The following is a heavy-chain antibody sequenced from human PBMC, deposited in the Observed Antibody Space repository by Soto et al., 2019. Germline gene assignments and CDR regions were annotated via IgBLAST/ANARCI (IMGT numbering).Heavy chain of an antibody. V-gene: IGHV2-26*02. CDR3: ARITEGSSSRAFDY. D-gene: IGHD6-6*01. Sequence: QVTLKESGPVLVKPTETLTLTCTVSGSSLNSDRVGVSWFRQPPGKALEWLAHIFSSGRKSYSTSLRSRLTISKDTSESQVGLTMTNMDPVDTATYYCARITEGSSSRAFDYWGQGTLVTVSS. CDR2: IFSSGRK. J-gene: IGHJ4*02. CDR1: GSSLNSDRVG.